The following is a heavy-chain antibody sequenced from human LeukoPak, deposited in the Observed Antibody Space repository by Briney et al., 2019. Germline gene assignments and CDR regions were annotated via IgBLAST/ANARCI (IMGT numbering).Heavy chain of an antibody. CDR1: GFTVSSNY. D-gene: IGHD3-22*01. V-gene: IGHV3-66*01. J-gene: IGHJ4*02. CDR2: IYSGGST. Sequence: PGGSLRLSCAASGFTVSSNYMSWVRQAPGKGLEWVSVIYSGGSTYYADSVKGRFTISRDNSKNTLYLQMNSLRAEDTAVYYCARVRVITKYYFDYWGQGTLVTVSS. CDR3: ARVRVITKYYFDY.